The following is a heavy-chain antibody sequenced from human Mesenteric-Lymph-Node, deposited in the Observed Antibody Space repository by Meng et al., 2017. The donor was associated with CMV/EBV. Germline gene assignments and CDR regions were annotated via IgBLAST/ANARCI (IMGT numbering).Heavy chain of an antibody. CDR1: GFTFSSYW. CDR2: INSDGSST. J-gene: IGHJ4*02. Sequence: ETLSLTCAASGFTFSSYWMHWVRQAPGKGLVWVSRINSDGSSTSYADSVKGRFTISRDNAKNTLYLQMNNLRAEDTAVYYCARADYDSYWGQGTLVTVSS. D-gene: IGHD3-3*01. V-gene: IGHV3-74*01. CDR3: ARADYDSY.